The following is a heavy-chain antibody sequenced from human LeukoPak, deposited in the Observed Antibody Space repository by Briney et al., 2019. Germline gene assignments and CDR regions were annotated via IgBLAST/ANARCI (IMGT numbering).Heavy chain of an antibody. V-gene: IGHV3-33*08. D-gene: IGHD5-24*01. J-gene: IGHJ4*02. CDR2: VWSAAGWNRE. CDR1: GFTFSSYS. CDR3: ARGRWSDY. Sequence: PAGGSLRLSCAASGFTFSSYSMNWVRQPPGKGLEWVALVWSAAGWNREFYSASVKGRFTVSRDTSRNTVFLQMNSLRVEDTAVYYCARGRWSDYWGQGAQVTVSS.